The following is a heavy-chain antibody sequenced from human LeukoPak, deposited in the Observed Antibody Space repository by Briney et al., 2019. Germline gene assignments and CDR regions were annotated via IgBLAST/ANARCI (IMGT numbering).Heavy chain of an antibody. Sequence: PSETLSLTCTVSGCSISSGYYWGWIRQPPGKGLEWIGSIYHSGSTYYNPSLKSRVTISVDTSKNQFSLKLSSVTAADTAVYYCARDRGAYDYDWFDPWGQGTLVTVSS. CDR2: IYHSGST. CDR3: ARDRGAYDYDWFDP. CDR1: GCSISSGYY. D-gene: IGHD5-12*01. J-gene: IGHJ5*02. V-gene: IGHV4-38-2*02.